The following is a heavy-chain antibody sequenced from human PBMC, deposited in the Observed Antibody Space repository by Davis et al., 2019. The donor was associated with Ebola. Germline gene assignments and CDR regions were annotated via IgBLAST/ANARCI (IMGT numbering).Heavy chain of an antibody. CDR3: ARDLGATGYYDFWSGYYVRHRGIFDP. CDR1: EFTFSSYE. J-gene: IGHJ5*02. V-gene: IGHV3-48*03. D-gene: IGHD3-3*01. CDR2: IDSSASTT. Sequence: PGGSLRLSCAASEFTFSSYEMNWVRQAPGKGLEWVSYIDSSASTTYYADSVKGRFTISRDNAKNSLFLQMNSLRAEDTAVYYCARDLGATGYYDFWSGYYVRHRGIFDPWGQGTLVTVSS.